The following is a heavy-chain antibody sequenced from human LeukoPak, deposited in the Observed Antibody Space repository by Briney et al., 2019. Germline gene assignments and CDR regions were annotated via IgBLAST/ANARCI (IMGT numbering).Heavy chain of an antibody. Sequence: SETLSLTCSVSGGSISGYYWSWIRQPPGKGLEWIGYIHNSGSTNYNPSLKSRVTISVDTSKKQFSLKVSSVTAADTAVYYCARQDYYDSSGYYAYYFDYWGQGTLVTVSS. V-gene: IGHV4-59*08. J-gene: IGHJ4*02. CDR2: IHNSGST. CDR3: ARQDYYDSSGYYAYYFDY. D-gene: IGHD3-22*01. CDR1: GGSISGYY.